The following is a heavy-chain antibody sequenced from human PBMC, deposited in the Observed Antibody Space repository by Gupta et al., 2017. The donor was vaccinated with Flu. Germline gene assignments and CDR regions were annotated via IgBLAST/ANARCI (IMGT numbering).Heavy chain of an antibody. V-gene: IGHV3-23*01. D-gene: IGHD3-3*01. CDR1: GFTFSSYA. Sequence: EVHLLESGGGLVQPGGSLRLSCAASGFTFSSYAMSWVRQAPGKGLEWVSTISGSGSSTYYADSVKGRFTISRDNSKNTLYLQMNSLRAEDTAVYYCANNMVFGVDIIHNWFDPWGQGTLVTVSS. J-gene: IGHJ5*02. CDR3: ANNMVFGVDIIHNWFDP. CDR2: ISGSGSST.